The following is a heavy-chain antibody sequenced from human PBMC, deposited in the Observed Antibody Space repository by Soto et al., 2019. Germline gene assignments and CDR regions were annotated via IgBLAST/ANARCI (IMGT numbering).Heavy chain of an antibody. CDR1: GYTFSSYD. V-gene: IGHV1-8*01. D-gene: IGHD6-19*01. CDR2: LNPNSGDT. CDR3: ATSGGGWYLY. J-gene: IGHJ4*02. Sequence: QVQLVQSGAEVKKPGASVKVSCKASGYTFSSYDINWVRQATGQGLEWMGWLNPNSGDTGYAQKSQGRVTLTRNTAINTAYIELSSLKSDDTAVYYCATSGGGWYLYWGQGTLVTVSS.